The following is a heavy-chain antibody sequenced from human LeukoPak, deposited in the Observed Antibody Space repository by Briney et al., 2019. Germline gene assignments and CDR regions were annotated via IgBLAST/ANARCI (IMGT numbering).Heavy chain of an antibody. Sequence: GESLKISCKGSGYSFTSYWIGWVRQMPGKGLEWMGIIYPGDSDTRYSPSFQGRVTISADKSISTAYLQWSSLKASDTAMYYCARRYGSVRTLYYFDYWGQGTLVTVSS. CDR1: GYSFTSYW. CDR2: IYPGDSDT. J-gene: IGHJ4*02. D-gene: IGHD3-10*01. V-gene: IGHV5-51*01. CDR3: ARRYGSVRTLYYFDY.